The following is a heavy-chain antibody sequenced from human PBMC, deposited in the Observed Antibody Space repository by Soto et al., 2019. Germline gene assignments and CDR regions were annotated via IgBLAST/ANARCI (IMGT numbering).Heavy chain of an antibody. CDR2: ISYDGSNK. V-gene: IGHV3-30-3*01. J-gene: IGHJ6*02. CDR3: ARVGITMVRGGSQGGMDV. Sequence: GGSLRLSCAASGFTFSSYAMHWVRQAPGKGLEWVAVISYDGSNKYYADSVKGRFTISRDNSKNTLYLQMNSLRAEDTAVYYCARVGITMVRGGSQGGMDVWGQGTTVTVSS. D-gene: IGHD3-10*01. CDR1: GFTFSSYA.